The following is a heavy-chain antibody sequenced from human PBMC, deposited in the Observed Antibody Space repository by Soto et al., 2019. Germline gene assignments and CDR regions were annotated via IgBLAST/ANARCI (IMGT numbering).Heavy chain of an antibody. V-gene: IGHV3-33*01. D-gene: IGHD6-6*01. CDR3: ARDHPEIYLGSFPKNEFNYGMDV. J-gene: IGHJ6*02. Sequence: GGSLRLSCAASGFTFSSYGMHWVRQAPGKGLEWVAVIWYDGSNKYYADSVKGRFTISRDNSKNTLYLQMNSLRAEDTAVYYCARDHPEIYLGSFPKNEFNYGMDVWGQGTTVTVSS. CDR1: GFTFSSYG. CDR2: IWYDGSNK.